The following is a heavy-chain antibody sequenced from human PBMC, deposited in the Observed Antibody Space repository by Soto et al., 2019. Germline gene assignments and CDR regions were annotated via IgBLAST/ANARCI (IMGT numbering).Heavy chain of an antibody. Sequence: QLQLQESGPGLVKPSETLSLTCTVSGGSISSSNYYWGWIRQPPGKVLEWIGTIYYGGSTYYNPSLKSRVTISVDTAKNQFSLKPSSVTAVNTAVYYCARRDISPHYRSWGQGTLVTVSS. J-gene: IGHJ5*02. V-gene: IGHV4-39*01. CDR2: IYYGGST. CDR3: ARRDISPHYRS. D-gene: IGHD3-16*02. CDR1: GGSISSSNYY.